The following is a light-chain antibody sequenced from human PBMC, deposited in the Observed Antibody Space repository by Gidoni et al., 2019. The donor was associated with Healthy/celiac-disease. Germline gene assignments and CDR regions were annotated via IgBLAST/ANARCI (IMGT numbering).Light chain of an antibody. Sequence: DIVMTQSPDSLAVSLGERATINCKSSQSVLYSSNNKNYLAWYQQKPGQPPKLLIYWASTRESGVPDRFSGSGSGTDFTLTISSLQAEDVAVYYCQQYYSTPLMCGFGQGTKLEIK. CDR1: QSVLYSSNNKNY. CDR3: QQYYSTPLMCG. J-gene: IGKJ2*04. CDR2: WAS. V-gene: IGKV4-1*01.